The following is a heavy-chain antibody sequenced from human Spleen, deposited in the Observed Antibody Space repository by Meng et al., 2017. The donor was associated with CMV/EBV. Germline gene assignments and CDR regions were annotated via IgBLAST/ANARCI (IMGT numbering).Heavy chain of an antibody. CDR3: ARVVRAACSTSCYGVDY. Sequence: YTFTSNAMHWVRQAPGQRLEWMGWSNAGNGNTKYSQEFQGRVTITRDTSASTAYMELGSLRSEDMAVYYCARVVRAACSTSCYGVDYWGQGTLVTVSS. J-gene: IGHJ4*02. CDR2: SNAGNGNT. D-gene: IGHD2-2*01. CDR1: YTFTSNA. V-gene: IGHV1-3*02.